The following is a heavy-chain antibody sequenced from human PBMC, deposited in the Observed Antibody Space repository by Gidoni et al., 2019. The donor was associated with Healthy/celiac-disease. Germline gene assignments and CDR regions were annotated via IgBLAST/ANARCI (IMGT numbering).Heavy chain of an antibody. CDR1: GSTFRSYA. V-gene: IGHV3-23*01. Sequence: EVQLLESGGGLLQPGGSLRLSCEASGSTFRSYAMSWVPQAPGKGLEWVSAISGSGGSTYYADSVKGRFTISRDNSKNTLYLKMNSLRAEDTAVYYCAKDSRSSGWKMGGYFDYWGQGTLVTVSS. CDR3: AKDSRSSGWKMGGYFDY. J-gene: IGHJ4*02. CDR2: ISGSGGST. D-gene: IGHD6-19*01.